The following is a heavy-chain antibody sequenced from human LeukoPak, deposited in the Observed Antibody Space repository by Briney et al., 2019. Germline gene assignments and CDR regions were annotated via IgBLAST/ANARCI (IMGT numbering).Heavy chain of an antibody. Sequence: ASVKVSCKASGYTFTGYYMHWVRQAPGQGLEWMGWINPNSGGTNYAQKFQGWVTMTRDTSISTAYMELSRLRSDDTAVYYCARDRPPAAAGDYYYYYGMDVWGQGTTVTVSS. J-gene: IGHJ6*02. CDR1: GYTFTGYY. V-gene: IGHV1-2*04. CDR2: INPNSGGT. D-gene: IGHD6-13*01. CDR3: ARDRPPAAAGDYYYYYGMDV.